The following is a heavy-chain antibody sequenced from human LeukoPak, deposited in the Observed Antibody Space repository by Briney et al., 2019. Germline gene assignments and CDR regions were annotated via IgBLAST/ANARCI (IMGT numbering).Heavy chain of an antibody. J-gene: IGHJ4*02. CDR3: VRDGGVSGYDLLDY. Sequence: GGSLRLSCVASGFTFSSYSMTWVRQAPGKGLEWVAQVNQDGSEAYYADSVKARFTISRDNAKSSVSLQMNSLRAEDTAVYYCVRDGGVSGYDLLDYWGQGTLVTVSS. D-gene: IGHD5-12*01. CDR2: VNQDGSEA. V-gene: IGHV3-7*01. CDR1: GFTFSSYS.